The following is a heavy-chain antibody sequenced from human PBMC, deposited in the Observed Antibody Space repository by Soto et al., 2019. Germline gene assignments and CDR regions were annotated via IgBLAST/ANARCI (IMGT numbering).Heavy chain of an antibody. Sequence: GGSLRLSCAASGFTFSSYAMSWVRQAPGKGLEWVSAISGSGGSTYYADSVKGRFTISRDNSKNTLYLQMNSLRAEDTAVYYCAGALRRWLLLEYYYYGMDVWGQGTTVTVSS. CDR1: GFTFSSYA. CDR3: AGALRRWLLLEYYYYGMDV. D-gene: IGHD3-22*01. CDR2: ISGSGGST. J-gene: IGHJ6*02. V-gene: IGHV3-23*01.